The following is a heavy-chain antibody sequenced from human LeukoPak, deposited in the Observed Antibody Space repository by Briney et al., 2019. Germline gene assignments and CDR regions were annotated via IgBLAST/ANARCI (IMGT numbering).Heavy chain of an antibody. CDR1: GYTFTGYY. CDR2: INPNSGGT. Sequence: ASVKVSCKASGYTFTGYYIHWVRQAPGQGLEWMGWINPNSGGTKYAQKFQGRVTMTRDTSISTAYMELSSLTSDDTAVYYCTRSLKFVGGFDLWGQGTMVTVSS. V-gene: IGHV1-2*02. D-gene: IGHD4-23*01. CDR3: TRSLKFVGGFDL. J-gene: IGHJ3*01.